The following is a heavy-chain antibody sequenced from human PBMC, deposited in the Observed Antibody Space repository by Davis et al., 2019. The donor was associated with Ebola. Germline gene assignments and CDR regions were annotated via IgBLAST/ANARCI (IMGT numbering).Heavy chain of an antibody. CDR3: ARGKEYGGPTDY. CDR2: ISAYNGNT. J-gene: IGHJ4*02. D-gene: IGHD4-23*01. Sequence: ASVKVSCKASGYTFTSYGISWVRQAPGQGLEWMGWISAYNGNTNYAQKFQGRVTITADKSTSTAYMELSSLRSEDTAVYYCARGKEYGGPTDYWGQGTLVTVSS. CDR1: GYTFTSYG. V-gene: IGHV1-18*01.